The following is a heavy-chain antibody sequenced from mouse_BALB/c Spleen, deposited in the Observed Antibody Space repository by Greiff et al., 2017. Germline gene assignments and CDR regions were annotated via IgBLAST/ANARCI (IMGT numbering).Heavy chain of an antibody. CDR3: ARGRATMITTGYFDV. CDR2: ISSGGST. CDR1: GFTFSSYA. V-gene: IGHV5-6-5*01. J-gene: IGHJ1*01. Sequence: EVQLVESGGGLVKPGGSLKLSCAASGFTFSSYAMSWVRQTPEKRLEWVASISSGGSTYYPDSVKGRFTISRDNARNILYLQMSSLRSEDTAMYYCARGRATMITTGYFDVWGAGTTVTVSS. D-gene: IGHD2-4*01.